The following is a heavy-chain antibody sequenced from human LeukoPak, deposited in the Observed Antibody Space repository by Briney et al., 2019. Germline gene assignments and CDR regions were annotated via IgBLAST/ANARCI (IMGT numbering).Heavy chain of an antibody. J-gene: IGHJ6*03. CDR1: GGSFSGYY. CDR2: INYSGSTTY. Sequence: SETLSLTCAVYGGSFSGYYWSWIRQPPGKGLEWIGEINYSGSTTYNYNPSLKSRVTISVDTSKNQFSLKLSSVTAADTAVYYCARAGRRQRYYYYYMDVWGKGTTVTVSS. CDR3: ARAGRRQRYYYYYMDV. V-gene: IGHV4-34*01.